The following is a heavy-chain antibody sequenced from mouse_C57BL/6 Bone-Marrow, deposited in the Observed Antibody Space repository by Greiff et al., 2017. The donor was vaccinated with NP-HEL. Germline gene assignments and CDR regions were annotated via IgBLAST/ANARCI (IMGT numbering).Heavy chain of an antibody. CDR1: GFTFTDYY. Sequence: EVKLVESGGGLVQPGGSLSLSCAASGFTFTDYYMSWVRQPPGKALEWLGVIRNKANGYTTEYSASVKGRFTISRDNTQSILYLQMNALRAEDSSTYYCARSLYYYGKGIFDYWGQGTTLTVSS. CDR2: IRNKANGYTT. J-gene: IGHJ2*01. D-gene: IGHD1-1*01. CDR3: ARSLYYYGKGIFDY. V-gene: IGHV7-3*01.